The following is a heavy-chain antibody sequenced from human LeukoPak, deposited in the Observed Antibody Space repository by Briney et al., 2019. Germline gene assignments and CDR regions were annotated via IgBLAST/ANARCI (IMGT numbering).Heavy chain of an antibody. V-gene: IGHV1-69*05. Sequence: SVKVSCKTSGGTFNNSAISWVRQAPGQGLEWLGGIMPLFGTAGYAQKFQGRVTITKDESTRTVYLELTSLTSDDTAVYYCARSGLVVYGWFDPWGQGTLVTVSS. CDR1: GGTFNNSA. CDR2: IMPLFGTA. J-gene: IGHJ5*02. D-gene: IGHD3-22*01. CDR3: ARSGLVVYGWFDP.